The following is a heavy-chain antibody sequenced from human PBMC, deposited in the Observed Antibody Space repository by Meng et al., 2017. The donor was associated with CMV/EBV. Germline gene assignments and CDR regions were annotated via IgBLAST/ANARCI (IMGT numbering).Heavy chain of an antibody. D-gene: IGHD3-16*01. CDR2: IYYSGST. CDR3: ARVRGILGSGYYYYYYGMDV. J-gene: IGHJ6*02. CDR1: GGSVSSGSYY. V-gene: IGHV4-61*01. Sequence: SGTLSLTCTVSGGSVSSGSYYWSWIRQPPGKGLEWIGYIYYSGSTNYNPSLKSRVTISVDTSKNQFSLKLSSVTAADTAVYYCARVRGILGSGYYYYYYGMDVWGQGTTVTVSS.